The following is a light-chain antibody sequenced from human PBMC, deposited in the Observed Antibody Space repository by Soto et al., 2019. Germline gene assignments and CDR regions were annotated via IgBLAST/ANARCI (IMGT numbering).Light chain of an antibody. V-gene: IGKV3-11*01. CDR3: QQRSNWPLPPWT. J-gene: IGKJ1*01. CDR2: DAS. Sequence: EIVLTQSPATLSLSPGERATLSCRASQSVSSYLAWYQQKPGQAPRLLIYDASNRATGIPARFSGSGSGTDFTLTISSLEPEDFAVYYCQQRSNWPLPPWTFGRGTKVDIK. CDR1: QSVSSY.